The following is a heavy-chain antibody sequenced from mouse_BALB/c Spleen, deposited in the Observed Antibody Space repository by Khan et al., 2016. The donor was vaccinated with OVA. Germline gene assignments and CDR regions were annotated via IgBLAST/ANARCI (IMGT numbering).Heavy chain of an antibody. CDR1: GYTFTDYT. CDR3: ARSFTTTASLYAMDY. D-gene: IGHD1-1*01. CDR2: ISTYYGDA. J-gene: IGHJ4*01. V-gene: IGHV1S137*01. Sequence: QVQLQQSGAELVWPGVSVKISCKGSGYTFTDYTIHWMTQSHTKSLEWIGIISTYYGDAKYNQKFKDRATMTVDKSYNTAYMELARLTSDDSATYYCARSFTTTASLYAMDYWGQGTSVTVSS.